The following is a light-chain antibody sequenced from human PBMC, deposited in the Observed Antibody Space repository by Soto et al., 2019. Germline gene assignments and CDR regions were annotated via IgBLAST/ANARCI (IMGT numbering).Light chain of an antibody. CDR2: DNN. CDR1: NSNIASNT. V-gene: IGLV1-44*01. CDR3: ASWDDRLNGVI. J-gene: IGLJ2*01. Sequence: QSVLTQPPSASGTPGQRVTISCSGSNSNIASNTVNWYQQLPGTAPQLLIYDNNKRPSGVPGRFSDSKSGTSASLAISGLQSEDEADYYCASWDDRLNGVIFGGGTKLTV.